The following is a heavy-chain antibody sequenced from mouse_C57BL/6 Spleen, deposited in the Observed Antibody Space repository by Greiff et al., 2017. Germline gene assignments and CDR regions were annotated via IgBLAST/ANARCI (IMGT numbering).Heavy chain of an antibody. Sequence: EVQGVESGGGLVKPGGSLKLSCAASGFTFSDYGMHWVRQAPVQGLEWVGYISRGSSTIYYAETVKGRFTFSGDIAKDTLFLQIYILRSEDTSMYYGARPGDYGSYWYFDVWGTGTTVTVSS. CDR3: ARPGDYGSYWYFDV. D-gene: IGHD1-1*01. V-gene: IGHV5-17*01. CDR1: GFTFSDYG. CDR2: ISRGSSTI. J-gene: IGHJ1*03.